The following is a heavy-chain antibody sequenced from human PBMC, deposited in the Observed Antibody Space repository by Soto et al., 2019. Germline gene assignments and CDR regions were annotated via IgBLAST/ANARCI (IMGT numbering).Heavy chain of an antibody. Sequence: EVQLLESGGGLVQPGGSLRLSCAASGFTFSSYAMSWVRQAPGKGLEWVSAISGSGGSTYYADSVKGRFTISRDNSKNTLYLQMNSLRAEDTAVYYWAKGDIVVVPAATSFDYWGRGTLVTVSS. CDR1: GFTFSSYA. CDR2: ISGSGGST. CDR3: AKGDIVVVPAATSFDY. D-gene: IGHD2-2*01. V-gene: IGHV3-23*01. J-gene: IGHJ4*02.